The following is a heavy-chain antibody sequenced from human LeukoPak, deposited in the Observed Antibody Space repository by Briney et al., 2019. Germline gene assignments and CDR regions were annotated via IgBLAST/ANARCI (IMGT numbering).Heavy chain of an antibody. J-gene: IGHJ3*02. CDR2: INPDGSEK. Sequence: PGESLRLSCAASGFRFGSDWITWVRQAPGKGLEWVANINPDGSEKYYVDSVKGRFTISRDNGKNSLYLQLNSLRDEDTAVYYCARYYDPTVGDAFDIWGQGTMVTVSS. CDR1: GFRFGSDW. D-gene: IGHD3-22*01. V-gene: IGHV3-7*01. CDR3: ARYYDPTVGDAFDI.